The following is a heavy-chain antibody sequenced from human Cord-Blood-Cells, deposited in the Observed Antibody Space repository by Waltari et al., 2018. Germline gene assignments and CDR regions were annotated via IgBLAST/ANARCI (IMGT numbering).Heavy chain of an antibody. Sequence: QVQLQQWGAGLLKPSETLSLTCAVYGGSFSGYYWSWIRQPPGKGLEWIGEINHSGSTNYNPSLKSRVTISVDTSKTQFSLKLSSVTAADTAVYYCARVQSGYVDYWGQGTLVTVSS. CDR1: GGSFSGYY. J-gene: IGHJ4*02. D-gene: IGHD3-10*01. V-gene: IGHV4-34*01. CDR2: INHSGST. CDR3: ARVQSGYVDY.